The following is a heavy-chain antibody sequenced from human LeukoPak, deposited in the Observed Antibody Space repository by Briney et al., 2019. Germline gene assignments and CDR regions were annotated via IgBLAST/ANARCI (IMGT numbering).Heavy chain of an antibody. CDR2: IIPILGIA. CDR1: GGTFSSYA. Sequence: ASVKVSCKASGGTFSSYAISWVRQAPGQGLEWMGRIIPILGIANYAQKFQGRVTITADKSTSTAYMELSSLRSEDTAVYYCARDRGFLEWLPLPAEFDYWGLGTLVTVSS. V-gene: IGHV1-69*04. CDR3: ARDRGFLEWLPLPAEFDY. J-gene: IGHJ4*02. D-gene: IGHD3-3*01.